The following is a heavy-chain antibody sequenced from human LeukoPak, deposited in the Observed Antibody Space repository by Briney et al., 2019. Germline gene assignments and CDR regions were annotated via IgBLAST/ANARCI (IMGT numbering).Heavy chain of an antibody. Sequence: PSETLSLTCAVYGGSFSGYYWSWIRQPPGKGLEWIGEINHSGSTNYNPSLKSRVTISVDTSKNQFSLKLSSVTAADTAVYYCARGRRSGSPHQIRFDPWGQGTLVTVSS. D-gene: IGHD3-10*01. J-gene: IGHJ5*02. CDR1: GGSFSGYY. V-gene: IGHV4-34*01. CDR2: INHSGST. CDR3: ARGRRSGSPHQIRFDP.